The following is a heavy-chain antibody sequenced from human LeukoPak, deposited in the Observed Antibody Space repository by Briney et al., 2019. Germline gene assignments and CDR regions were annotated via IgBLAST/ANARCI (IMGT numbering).Heavy chain of an antibody. D-gene: IGHD4-17*01. CDR3: AKLPVTTGWAAFDI. J-gene: IGHJ3*02. CDR1: GFIFSSYA. V-gene: IGHV3-23*01. CDR2: ISGSGGST. Sequence: PGGSLRLSCAASGFIFSSYAMSWVRQAPGKGLEWVSGISGSGGSTYYVDSVKGRFTISRDNSKNTLYLQMNSLRAKDTAVYYCAKLPVTTGWAAFDIWGQGTMVTVSS.